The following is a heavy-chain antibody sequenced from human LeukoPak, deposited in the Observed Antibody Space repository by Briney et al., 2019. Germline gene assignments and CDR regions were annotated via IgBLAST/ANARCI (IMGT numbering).Heavy chain of an antibody. V-gene: IGHV3-74*01. CDR3: ARDAYTTTSNWLDP. D-gene: IGHD4-17*01. CDR2: ITGDGSDI. J-gene: IGHJ5*02. CDR1: GFTLNKYW. Sequence: GGCLRLSCEASGFTLNKYWMHWVRQAPGKGLVWVSRITGDGSDISYADSVKGRFTVSRDDAKNTLFLQMTSLRVEDTAIYYCARDAYTTTSNWLDPWGQGTLVTVSS.